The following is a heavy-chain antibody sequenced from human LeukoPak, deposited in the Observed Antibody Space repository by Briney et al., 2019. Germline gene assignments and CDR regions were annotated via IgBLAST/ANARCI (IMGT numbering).Heavy chain of an antibody. CDR1: GYSISSGYY. J-gene: IGHJ4*02. Sequence: PSETLSLTCTVSGYSISSGYYWGWSRQPPGKGLEWIGSIYHSGSTYYNPSLKSRVTISVDTSKNQFSLKLSSVTAADTAVYYCARVDRGVDYWGQGTLVTVSS. D-gene: IGHD3-10*01. CDR3: ARVDRGVDY. V-gene: IGHV4-38-2*02. CDR2: IYHSGST.